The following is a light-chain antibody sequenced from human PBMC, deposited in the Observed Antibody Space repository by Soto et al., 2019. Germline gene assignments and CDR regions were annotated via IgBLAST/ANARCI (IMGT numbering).Light chain of an antibody. CDR1: QSVSSY. Sequence: EIVLTQSPATLSLSPGERATLSCRASQSVSSYLAWYQQKPGQAPRLLIYDASNRATGIPARFSGSGSGTDFTLTISSLEPAYFAVYYCQQRSNWPPLTFGGGTTVEIK. V-gene: IGKV3-11*01. J-gene: IGKJ4*01. CDR2: DAS. CDR3: QQRSNWPPLT.